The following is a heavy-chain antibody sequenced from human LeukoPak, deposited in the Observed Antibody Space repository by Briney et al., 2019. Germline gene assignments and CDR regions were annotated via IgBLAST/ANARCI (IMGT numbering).Heavy chain of an antibody. V-gene: IGHV3-66*01. D-gene: IGHD3-22*01. J-gene: IGHJ4*02. CDR3: ARERGRDYYDSSGCGTYYFDY. CDR1: GFTVSSNY. Sequence: PGGSLRLSCAASGFTVSSNYMSWVRQAPGKGLEWVSVIYSGGSTYYADSVKGRFTISRDNSKNTLYLQMNSLRAEDTAVYYCARERGRDYYDSSGCGTYYFDYWGQGTLVTVSS. CDR2: IYSGGST.